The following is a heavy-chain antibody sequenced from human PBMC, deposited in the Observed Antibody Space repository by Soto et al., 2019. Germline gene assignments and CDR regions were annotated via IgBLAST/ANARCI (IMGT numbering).Heavy chain of an antibody. CDR2: INPNSGGT. D-gene: IGHD3-22*01. CDR3: ARDVVNYYDSSGYYYYYYGMDV. V-gene: IGHV1-2*02. Sequence: GASVKVSCKASGYTFTGYYMHWVRQAPGQGLEWMGWINPNSGGTNYAQKFQGRVTMTRDTSISTAYMELSRLRSDDTAVYYCARDVVNYYDSSGYYYYYYGMDVWGQGTTVTVSS. J-gene: IGHJ6*02. CDR1: GYTFTGYY.